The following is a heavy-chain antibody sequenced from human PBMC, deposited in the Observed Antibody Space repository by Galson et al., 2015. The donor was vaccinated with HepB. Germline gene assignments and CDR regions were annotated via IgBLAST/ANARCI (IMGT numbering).Heavy chain of an antibody. J-gene: IGHJ4*02. CDR2: ITGDGGIA. CDR1: GFTFSSYT. D-gene: IGHD3-3*01. Sequence: SLRLSCAGSGFTFSSYTMNWVRQAPGKGLEWVSAITGDGGIAGYADSVRGRFTISRDNSKNTLYLQMNSLRAEDTAVYYCAKDVRSGYYSLWDYWGQGTLVTVSS. V-gene: IGHV3-23*01. CDR3: AKDVRSGYYSLWDY.